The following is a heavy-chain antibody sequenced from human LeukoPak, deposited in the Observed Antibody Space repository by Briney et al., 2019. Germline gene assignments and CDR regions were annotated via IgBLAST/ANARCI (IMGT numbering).Heavy chain of an antibody. CDR2: INTNTGNP. CDR1: GGTLRNYA. J-gene: IGHJ5*02. CDR3: ARETYYYDSSGLNWFDP. D-gene: IGHD3-22*01. Sequence: GASVKVSCKASGGTLRNYAVSWVRQAPGQGLEWMGWINTNTGNPTFAQGFTGRFVFSLDTSVSTAYLQISSLKAEDTAVYYCARETYYYDSSGLNWFDPWGQGTLVTVSS. V-gene: IGHV7-4-1*02.